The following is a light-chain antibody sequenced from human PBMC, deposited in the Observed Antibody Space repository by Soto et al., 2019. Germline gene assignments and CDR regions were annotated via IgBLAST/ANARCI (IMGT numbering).Light chain of an antibody. CDR1: QSVSSSY. CDR2: GAS. Sequence: ETVLTQSPATLSLSPGERATLSCRASQSVSSSYLAWYQQKPGQAPRLLIYGASSRATGIPDRFSGSGSGTDFTLTISRLEPEDFAVYYCQQYGSSPLTFGGGTKVEIK. J-gene: IGKJ4*01. V-gene: IGKV3-20*01. CDR3: QQYGSSPLT.